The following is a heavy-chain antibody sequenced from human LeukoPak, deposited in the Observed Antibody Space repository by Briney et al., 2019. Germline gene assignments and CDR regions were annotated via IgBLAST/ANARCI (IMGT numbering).Heavy chain of an antibody. CDR2: IYYSGST. D-gene: IGHD6-19*01. J-gene: IGHJ3*02. V-gene: IGHV4-59*01. CDR3: AKLGPSAWYEAFDI. Sequence: SETLSLTCTVSGGSINNYYWSWVRQPPGKGLEWIGYIYYSGSTNFNPSLKSRVTISVDTSKNQFSLRLTSVTAADTAVYYCAKLGPSAWYEAFDIWGQGTMVTVSS. CDR1: GGSINNYY.